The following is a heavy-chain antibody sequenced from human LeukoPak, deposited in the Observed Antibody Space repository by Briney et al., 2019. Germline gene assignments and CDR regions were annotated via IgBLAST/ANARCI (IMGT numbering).Heavy chain of an antibody. CDR3: AKDQDRYGSGSWPFDY. Sequence: GGSLRLSCAASGFTFSSHAMSWVRQAPGKGLEWVSAISGSGGSTYYADSVKGRFTISRDNSKNTLYLQMNSLRAEDTAVYYCAKDQDRYGSGSWPFDYWGQGTLVTVSP. CDR1: GFTFSSHA. D-gene: IGHD3-10*01. V-gene: IGHV3-23*01. CDR2: ISGSGGST. J-gene: IGHJ4*02.